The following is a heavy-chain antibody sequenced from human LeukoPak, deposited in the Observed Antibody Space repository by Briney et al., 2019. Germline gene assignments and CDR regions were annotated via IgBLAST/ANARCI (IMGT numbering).Heavy chain of an antibody. Sequence: PSETLSLTCAVYGGSFSGYYWSWTRQPPGKGLEWIGEINHSGSTNYNPSLKSRVTISVDTSKNQFSLTLSSVTAADTAVYYCARGENMVRGVIIADSPESYFDYWGQGTLVTVSS. J-gene: IGHJ4*02. D-gene: IGHD3-10*01. CDR2: INHSGST. CDR3: ARGENMVRGVIIADSPESYFDY. V-gene: IGHV4-34*01. CDR1: GGSFSGYY.